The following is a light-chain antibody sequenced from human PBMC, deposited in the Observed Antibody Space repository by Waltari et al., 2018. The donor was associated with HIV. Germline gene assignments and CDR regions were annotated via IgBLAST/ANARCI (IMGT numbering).Light chain of an antibody. CDR2: WAS. J-gene: IGKJ2*01. V-gene: IGKV4-1*01. CDR1: QSVLYRSNNKNH. Sequence: DIVMTQSPDSLAVSLGERATINCKSSQSVLYRSNNKNHLAWYQQKPGQPPKLLIYWASTRESGVPDRFSGSGSGTDFTLTISILQAEDVAVYYCQQYYSSPYTFGQGAKLDIK. CDR3: QQYYSSPYT.